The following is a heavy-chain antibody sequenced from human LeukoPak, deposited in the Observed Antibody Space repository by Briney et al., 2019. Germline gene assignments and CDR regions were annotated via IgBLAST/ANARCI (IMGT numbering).Heavy chain of an antibody. CDR1: GYTFTSYG. CDR3: ARASSPSSRGNWFDP. J-gene: IGHJ5*02. CDR2: ISAYNGNT. D-gene: IGHD6-6*01. Sequence: ASVKVSCKASGYTFTSYGISWVRQAPGQGLEWMGWISAYNGNTNYAQKLQGRVTMTTDTSTSTAYMELRSLRSDDTAVYYCARASSPSSRGNWFDPWGQGTLVTVSS. V-gene: IGHV1-18*01.